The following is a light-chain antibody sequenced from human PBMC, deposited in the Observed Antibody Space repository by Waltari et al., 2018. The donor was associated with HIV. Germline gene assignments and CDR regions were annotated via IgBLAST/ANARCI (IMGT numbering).Light chain of an antibody. Sequence: SSELPQDPAVSVALGQTVRITCKGDSLRSYYASWYQQKPGQAPVLVIYGKNNRPSGIPDRFSGSSSGNTASLTITGAQAEDEADYYCNSRDSSGNVVFGGGTKLTVL. J-gene: IGLJ2*01. V-gene: IGLV3-19*01. CDR3: NSRDSSGNVV. CDR2: GKN. CDR1: SLRSYY.